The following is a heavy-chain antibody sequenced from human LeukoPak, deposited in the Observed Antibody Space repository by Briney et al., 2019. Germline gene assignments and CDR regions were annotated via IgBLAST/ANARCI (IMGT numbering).Heavy chain of an antibody. CDR1: GGSISSYY. Sequence: SETLSLTCTVSGGSISSYYWSWIRQPAGKGLEWIGRIYTSGSTNYNPSLKSRVTMSVDTSKNQFSLKLSSVTAADTAVYYCARDTVEPYQDYYDSSGYYPWGQGTLVTVSS. D-gene: IGHD3-22*01. CDR2: IYTSGST. V-gene: IGHV4-4*07. J-gene: IGHJ5*02. CDR3: ARDTVEPYQDYYDSSGYYP.